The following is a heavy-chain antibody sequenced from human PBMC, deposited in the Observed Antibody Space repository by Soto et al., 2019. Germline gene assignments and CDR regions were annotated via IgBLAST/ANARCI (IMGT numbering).Heavy chain of an antibody. CDR3: ARDDLVVPHRVIDY. D-gene: IGHD2-2*01. CDR1: GFTFSSYG. CDR2: IWYDGSNK. V-gene: IGHV3-33*01. J-gene: IGHJ4*02. Sequence: QVQLVESGGGVVQPGRSLRLSCAASGFTFSSYGMHWVRQAPGKGLEWVAVIWYDGSNKYYADSVKGRFTISRDNSKNTLYLQMKSRRAGDTAVYYCARDDLVVPHRVIDYWGQGTLVTVSS.